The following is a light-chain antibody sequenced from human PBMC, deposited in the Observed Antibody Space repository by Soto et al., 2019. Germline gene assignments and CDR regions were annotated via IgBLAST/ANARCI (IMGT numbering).Light chain of an antibody. V-gene: IGKV3-20*01. J-gene: IGKJ3*01. Sequence: EIVLTQSPGTLSLSPGERATLSCGASQSVSSNYLVWYQQKPGQAPRLLIYGASSRATGIPDRFSGSGSGTDFTRTISSLEPEDFAVYYCQQYGSSPLFAFGPGTEVDLK. CDR2: GAS. CDR1: QSVSSNY. CDR3: QQYGSSPLFA.